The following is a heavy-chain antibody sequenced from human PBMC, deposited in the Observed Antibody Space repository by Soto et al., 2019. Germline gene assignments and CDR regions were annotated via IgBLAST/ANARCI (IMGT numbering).Heavy chain of an antibody. V-gene: IGHV1-69*02. CDR1: GGTFSSYT. Sequence: QVQLVQSGAEVKKPGSSVKVSCKASGGTFSSYTISWVRQAPGQGLEWMGRVIPILGIANYAQKFQGRVPITADKSTSTAYMALRSLRSEDTAVYYCASSSPFDYWGQGTLVTVSS. CDR3: ASSSPFDY. D-gene: IGHD6-13*01. J-gene: IGHJ4*02. CDR2: VIPILGIA.